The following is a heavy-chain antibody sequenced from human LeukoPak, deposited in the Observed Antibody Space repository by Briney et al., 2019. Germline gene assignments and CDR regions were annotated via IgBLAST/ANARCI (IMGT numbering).Heavy chain of an antibody. J-gene: IGHJ4*02. CDR3: ATNYYDFWSGYKD. D-gene: IGHD3-3*01. CDR1: GFTFSSYA. CDR2: ISGSGGST. V-gene: IGHV3-23*01. Sequence: GSLRLSCAASGFTFSSYAMSWVRQAPGKGPQWVSAISGSGGSTYYTDSVKGRFTISRDNSKNTLYLQMNSLRAEDTAVYYCATNYYDFWSGYKDWGQGTLVTVSS.